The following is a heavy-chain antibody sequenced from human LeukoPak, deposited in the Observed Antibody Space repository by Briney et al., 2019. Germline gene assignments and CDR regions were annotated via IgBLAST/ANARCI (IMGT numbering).Heavy chain of an antibody. CDR1: GGSFSGYY. D-gene: IGHD3-10*01. Sequence: PSETLSLTCAVYGGSFSGYYWSWIRQPPGKGLEWIGEINHSGSTNYNPSLKSRVTISVDTSKNQFSLKLSSVTAADTAVYYCARPRYYGSGSYYRRQWFDPWGQGTLVTVSS. V-gene: IGHV4-34*01. J-gene: IGHJ5*02. CDR3: ARPRYYGSGSYYRRQWFDP. CDR2: INHSGST.